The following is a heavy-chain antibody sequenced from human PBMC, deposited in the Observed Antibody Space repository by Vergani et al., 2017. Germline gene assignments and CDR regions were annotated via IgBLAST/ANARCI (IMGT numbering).Heavy chain of an antibody. CDR2: IYYSGST. CDR1: GGSISSYY. Sequence: QVQLQESGPGLVKPSETLSLTCTVSGGSISSYYWSWTRQPPGKGLEWIGYIYYSGSTNYNPSLKSRVTISVDTSKNQFSLKLSSVTAADTAVYYCAGAIAVAGLMDVWGQGTTVTVSS. D-gene: IGHD6-19*01. CDR3: AGAIAVAGLMDV. V-gene: IGHV4-59*01. J-gene: IGHJ6*02.